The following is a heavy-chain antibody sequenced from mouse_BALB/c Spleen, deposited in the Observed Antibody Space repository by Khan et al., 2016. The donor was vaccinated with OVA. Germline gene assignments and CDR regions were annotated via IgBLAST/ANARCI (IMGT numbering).Heavy chain of an antibody. CDR2: ISSDGDYT. V-gene: IGHV5-9-3*01. CDR3: ARSPYGNFAY. CDR1: GFTFSTYA. D-gene: IGHD2-1*01. J-gene: IGHJ3*01. Sequence: EVELVASGGGLVKPGGSLKLSCAASGFTFSTYAMSWVRQTPEKRLEWVATISSDGDYTYFPDNVTGRFTISRDNAKNTLCLQMTSLRSEDTAMYYCARSPYGNFAYWGQGTLVTVSA.